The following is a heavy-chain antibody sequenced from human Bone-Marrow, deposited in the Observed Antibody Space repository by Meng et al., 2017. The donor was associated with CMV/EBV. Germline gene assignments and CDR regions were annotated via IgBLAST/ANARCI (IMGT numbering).Heavy chain of an antibody. V-gene: IGHV3-15*01. Sequence: GESLKISCAASGFTFSNAWMSWVRQAPGKGLEWVGRIKSKTDGGTTDYAAPVKGRFTISRDDSKNTLYLQMNSLKTEDTAVYYCTTDVGIFGVVIIPPFDYWGQGTLVTVYS. CDR3: TTDVGIFGVVIIPPFDY. D-gene: IGHD3-3*01. CDR2: IKSKTDGGTT. J-gene: IGHJ4*02. CDR1: GFTFSNAW.